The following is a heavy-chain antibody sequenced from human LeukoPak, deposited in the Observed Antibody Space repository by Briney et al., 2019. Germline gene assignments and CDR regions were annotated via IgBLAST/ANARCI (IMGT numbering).Heavy chain of an antibody. CDR1: GFTFSSYW. Sequence: PGGSLRLSCAASGFTFSSYWMSWVRQAPGKGLEWVGNIKRDGSEQYYVDSVKGRFTISRDNAKNSLYLQIISLRAEDTAVYYCARDRGGSGWYFPFDYWGQGSLVTVSS. J-gene: IGHJ4*02. CDR2: IKRDGSEQ. V-gene: IGHV3-7*01. CDR3: ARDRGGSGWYFPFDY. D-gene: IGHD6-19*01.